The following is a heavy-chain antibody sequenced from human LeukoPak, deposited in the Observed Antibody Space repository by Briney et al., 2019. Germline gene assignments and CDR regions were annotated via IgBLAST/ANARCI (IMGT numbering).Heavy chain of an antibody. CDR3: ARGYSYGYFDY. CDR1: GGTFSSYA. CDR2: INPNSGGT. V-gene: IGHV1-8*02. J-gene: IGHJ4*02. D-gene: IGHD5-18*01. Sequence: ASVKVSCKASGGTFSSYAISWVRQAPGQGLEWMRWINPNSGGTNYAQKFQGRVTMTRDTSTSTVYMELSSLRSEDTAVYYCARGYSYGYFDYWGQGTLVSVSS.